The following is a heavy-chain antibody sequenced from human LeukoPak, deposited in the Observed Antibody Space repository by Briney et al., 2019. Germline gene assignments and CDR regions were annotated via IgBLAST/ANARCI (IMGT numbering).Heavy chain of an antibody. V-gene: IGHV3-7*01. Sequence: PGGSLRLSCAASGFTFSSYWTSWVRQAPGKGLEWVANINQDGSENYYVDSVKGRFTISRDNAKNSLYLQMNSLRAEDTAVYYCASRVWVGATFPYYYYMDVWGKGTTVTVSS. CDR2: INQDGSEN. CDR3: ASRVWVGATFPYYYYMDV. CDR1: GFTFSSYW. J-gene: IGHJ6*03. D-gene: IGHD1-26*01.